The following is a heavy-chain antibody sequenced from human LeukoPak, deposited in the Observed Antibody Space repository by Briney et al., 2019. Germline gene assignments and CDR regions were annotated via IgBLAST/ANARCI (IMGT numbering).Heavy chain of an antibody. Sequence: GGSLRLSCAASGFTFSNYGMHWVRQAPGKGLEWVAFIRYDGSNKYYTDSVKGRFTISRDISQNTVYLQMNSLRGEDTAVYYCARAGVHYGSGNDAFDVWGQGTVVSVSS. CDR3: ARAGVHYGSGNDAFDV. CDR2: IRYDGSNK. CDR1: GFTFSNYG. D-gene: IGHD3-10*01. V-gene: IGHV3-30*02. J-gene: IGHJ3*01.